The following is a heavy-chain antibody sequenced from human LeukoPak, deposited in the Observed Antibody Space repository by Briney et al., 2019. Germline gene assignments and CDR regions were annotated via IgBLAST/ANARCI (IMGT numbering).Heavy chain of an antibody. CDR3: AREGPSSYRRGWYDWYFDL. CDR1: GFTFRTSD. J-gene: IGHJ2*01. V-gene: IGHV3-13*04. Sequence: PGGSLRLSCAASGFTFRTSDIHWVRQASAKGLEWVSAIGSTGDTYYPVSVKGRFTISRDNAENSLYLQLNSLRADDTAVYYCAREGPSSYRRGWYDWYFDLWGRGTLVTVSS. CDR2: IGSTGDT. D-gene: IGHD6-19*01.